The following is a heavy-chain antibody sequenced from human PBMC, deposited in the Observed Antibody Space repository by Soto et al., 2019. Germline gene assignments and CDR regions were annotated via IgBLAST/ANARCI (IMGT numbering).Heavy chain of an antibody. D-gene: IGHD3-3*01. J-gene: IGHJ4*02. CDR1: ESTFSNYG. CDR2: ISYDGNNK. CDR3: VKDSKFQGQRRIFGVVIYVFAS. V-gene: IGHV3-30*18. Sequence: GGSLRLSCAASESTFSNYGMHWVRQAPGKGLEWLAFISYDGNNKYYADSLKGRFTISRDNSKNTLYLQMNSLRAEATAVYYFVKDSKFQGQRRIFGVVIYVFASWGQGTRVTASS.